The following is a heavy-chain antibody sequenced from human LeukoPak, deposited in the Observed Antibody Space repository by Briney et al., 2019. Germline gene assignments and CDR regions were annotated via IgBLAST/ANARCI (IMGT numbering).Heavy chain of an antibody. Sequence: GASVKVSCKASGYTFTSYGISWVRQAPGQGLEWMGWISAYNGNTNYAQKLQGRVTMTTDTSTSTAYMEPRSLRSDDTAVYYCARDSLYSSGLEFDYWGQGTLVTVSS. CDR3: ARDSLYSSGLEFDY. D-gene: IGHD6-25*01. CDR1: GYTFTSYG. V-gene: IGHV1-18*01. J-gene: IGHJ4*02. CDR2: ISAYNGNT.